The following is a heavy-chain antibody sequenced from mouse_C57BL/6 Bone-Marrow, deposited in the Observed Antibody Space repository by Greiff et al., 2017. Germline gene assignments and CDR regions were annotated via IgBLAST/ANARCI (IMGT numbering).Heavy chain of an antibody. V-gene: IGHV1-69*01. CDR3: TRGAYLPAIDY. CDR1: GYTFTSYW. J-gene: IGHJ4*01. CDR2: IDPSDSYT. Sequence: QVQLQQPGAELVMPGASVKLSCKASGYTFTSYWMHWVKQRPGQGLEWIGEIDPSDSYTNYNQKFKGKATLTVDKSSSTAYMQISNLTSEDSAVYDSTRGAYLPAIDYWGQGTSVTVSS.